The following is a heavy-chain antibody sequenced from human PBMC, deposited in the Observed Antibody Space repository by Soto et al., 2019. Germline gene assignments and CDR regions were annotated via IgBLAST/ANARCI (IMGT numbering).Heavy chain of an antibody. V-gene: IGHV1-18*01. D-gene: IGHD1-26*01. Sequence: GAAVKVYCKASGYTFTSYGVSWVRQAPGQGLEWMGIINPNSGNTNYAQKLQGRVTMTRDTSTSTVYMELSSLRSEDTAVYYCARDSGGATSYWFDPWGQGTLVTVSS. CDR1: GYTFTSYG. CDR3: ARDSGGATSYWFDP. CDR2: INPNSGNT. J-gene: IGHJ5*02.